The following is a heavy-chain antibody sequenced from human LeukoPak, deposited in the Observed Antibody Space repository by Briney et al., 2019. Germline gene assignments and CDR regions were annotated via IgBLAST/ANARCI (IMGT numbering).Heavy chain of an antibody. CDR2: ISYDGSIK. CDR3: AGDTARALAYYYYGMDV. Sequence: GGSLRLSCAASGFTFSSYWMSWVRQAPGKGLEWVAVISYDGSIKYYADSVKGRFTISRDNSKNTLYLQMNSLRAEDTAVYYCAGDTARALAYYYYGMDVWGQGTTVTVPS. J-gene: IGHJ6*02. D-gene: IGHD5-18*01. V-gene: IGHV3-30*03. CDR1: GFTFSSYW.